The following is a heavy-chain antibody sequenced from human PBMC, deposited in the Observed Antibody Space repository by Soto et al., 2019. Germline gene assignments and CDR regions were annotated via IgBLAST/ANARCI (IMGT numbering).Heavy chain of an antibody. CDR3: AEAATPGWSPRS. CDR2: ITASGLTT. Sequence: EVQLVESGGGLVQPGGSLRLSCAASGSTFSTTAMTWVRQAPGKGLKWVSAITASGLTTYHADSVKGRFTISRVQSNNTLYLQMNSLRVEDTAIYYCAEAATPGWSPRSWGQGTMVIVSS. J-gene: IGHJ5*02. CDR1: GSTFSTTA. V-gene: IGHV3-23*04. D-gene: IGHD2-15*01.